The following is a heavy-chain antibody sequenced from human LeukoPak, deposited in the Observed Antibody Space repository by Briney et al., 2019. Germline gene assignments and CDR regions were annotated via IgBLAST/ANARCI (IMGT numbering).Heavy chain of an antibody. V-gene: IGHV1-46*01. Sequence: ASVKVSCKASGYTFTSYYMHWVRQAPGQGLEWMGIINPSGGSTSYAQKFQGRVTMTRDTSTSTAYMELSRLRSDDTAVYYCARRNQHCSGGSCYIYFDYWGQGTLVTVSS. J-gene: IGHJ4*02. CDR2: INPSGGST. CDR3: ARRNQHCSGGSCYIYFDY. CDR1: GYTFTSYY. D-gene: IGHD2-15*01.